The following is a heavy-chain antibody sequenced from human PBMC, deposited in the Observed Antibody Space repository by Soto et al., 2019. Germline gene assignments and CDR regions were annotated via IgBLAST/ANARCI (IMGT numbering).Heavy chain of an antibody. J-gene: IGHJ4*02. CDR3: ARAHDYGLY. Sequence: EVQLVESGGGLVQPGGSLRLSCAVSGFTVSDHYMDWVRQTPGKGLEWVGRIRKRANMYTTEYAASVKGRFSISRDDSKNSVYLQTNSLKTEDTAVYYCARAHDYGLYWGQGTLVTVSS. D-gene: IGHD4-17*01. V-gene: IGHV3-72*01. CDR2: IRKRANMYTT. CDR1: GFTVSDHY.